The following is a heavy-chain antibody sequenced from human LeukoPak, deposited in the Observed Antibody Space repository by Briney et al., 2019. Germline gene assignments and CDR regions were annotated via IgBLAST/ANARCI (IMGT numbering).Heavy chain of an antibody. CDR3: ARKSVVPAAPFDY. V-gene: IGHV1-69*01. CDR1: GGTFSSYA. CDR2: IIPIFGTA. D-gene: IGHD2-2*01. J-gene: IGHJ4*02. Sequence: SVKVSCKASGGTFSSYAISWVRQAPGQGLEWMGGIIPIFGTANYAQKFQGRVTITADESTSTAYMELSSLRSEDTAVYYCARKSVVPAAPFDYWGQGTLVTVSS.